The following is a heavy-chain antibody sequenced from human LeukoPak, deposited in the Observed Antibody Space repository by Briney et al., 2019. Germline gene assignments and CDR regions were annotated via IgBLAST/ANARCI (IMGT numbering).Heavy chain of an antibody. Sequence: PGGSLRLSCAASGFTFSSYSMNWVRQAPGKGLEWVSAISGSGGSTYYADSVKGRFTISRDNSKNTLYLQMNSLRAEDTAVYYCAKGGVIAAAGTFDYWGQGTLVTVSS. CDR3: AKGGVIAAAGTFDY. V-gene: IGHV3-23*01. D-gene: IGHD6-13*01. CDR1: GFTFSSYS. CDR2: ISGSGGST. J-gene: IGHJ4*02.